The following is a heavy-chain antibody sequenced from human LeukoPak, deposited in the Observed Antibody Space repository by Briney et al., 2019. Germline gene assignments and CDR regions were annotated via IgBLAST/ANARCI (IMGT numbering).Heavy chain of an antibody. CDR2: IYPGDSDT. CDR3: ARHARYCSNGVCYVDY. CDR1: GYSFISYW. J-gene: IGHJ4*02. D-gene: IGHD2-8*01. Sequence: GESLKISCKGSGYSFISYWIVWVRQMPGKGLEWMGIIYPGDSDTRYSPSFQGQVTISADKSISTAYLQWSSLKASDTATYYCARHARYCSNGVCYVDYWGQGTLVTVSS. V-gene: IGHV5-51*01.